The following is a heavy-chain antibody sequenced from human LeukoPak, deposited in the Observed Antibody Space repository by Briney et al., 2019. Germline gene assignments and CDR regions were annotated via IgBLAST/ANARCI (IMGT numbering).Heavy chain of an antibody. J-gene: IGHJ5*02. D-gene: IGHD2-2*01. V-gene: IGHV3-7*01. CDR1: GFPFSSYS. CDR3: AREWQMVVVVPAATHP. Sequence: GGSLRLSCAASGFPFSSYSMTWVRQAPGKGLEWVANIKQDGSEKYYADSVKGRFSISRDNAKKSLYLQMNSLRVEDTAVYYCAREWQMVVVVPAATHPWGQGTLVTVSS. CDR2: IKQDGSEK.